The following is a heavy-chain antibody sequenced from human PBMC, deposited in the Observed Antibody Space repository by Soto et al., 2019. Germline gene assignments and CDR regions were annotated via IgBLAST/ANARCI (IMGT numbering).Heavy chain of an antibody. CDR1: GIPFSSYW. D-gene: IGHD1-1*01. CDR3: VGGGLEYYFYDMDV. J-gene: IGHJ6*03. CDR2: ISSDGSIT. Sequence: EVQLVESGGGLFQPGGSLRLSCAASGIPFSSYWMHWVRQAAGKGLVWVSRISSDGSITTYADSVKGRFPISRHNANDTLYLQMNRLRAEDRAVYYCVGGGLEYYFYDMDVWGKGTAVTVSS. V-gene: IGHV3-74*01.